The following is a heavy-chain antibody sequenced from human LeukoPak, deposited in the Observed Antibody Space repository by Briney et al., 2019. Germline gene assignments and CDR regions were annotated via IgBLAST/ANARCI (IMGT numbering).Heavy chain of an antibody. J-gene: IGHJ4*02. CDR3: ARFVVQGFSYFDS. CDR1: PYTFNTYG. D-gene: IGHD3-10*01. Sequence: ASVKVSCKAPPYTFNTYGVSWVRQAPGQGLQWMAWISGFNENTNFAKSLQDRVIMTLDRSTSTAYMELTNLTSDDTAVYYCARFVVQGFSYFDSWGQGTLVTVSS. V-gene: IGHV1-18*01. CDR2: ISGFNENT.